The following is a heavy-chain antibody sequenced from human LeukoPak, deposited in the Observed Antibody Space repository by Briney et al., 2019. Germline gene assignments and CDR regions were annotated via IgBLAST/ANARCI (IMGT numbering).Heavy chain of an antibody. D-gene: IGHD2-21*02. CDR1: GFIFNSYG. J-gene: IGHJ4*02. Sequence: GGSLRLSCAASGFIFNSYGMHWVRQAPGKGLEWVAVISYDGSNKYYADSVKGRLTISRDNSKNTLYLQMNSLRAEDTAVYYCARDYEDQIVVVTARILDYWGQGTLVTVSS. V-gene: IGHV3-30*03. CDR3: ARDYEDQIVVVTARILDY. CDR2: ISYDGSNK.